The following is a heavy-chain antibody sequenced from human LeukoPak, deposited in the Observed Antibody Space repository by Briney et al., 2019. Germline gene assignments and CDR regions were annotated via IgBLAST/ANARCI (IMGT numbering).Heavy chain of an antibody. V-gene: IGHV3-48*03. CDR2: ISSSGSTI. J-gene: IGHJ6*02. Sequence: PGGSLTLSCAVSGFTFSSYEMNWVRQAPGKGLEWVSYISSSGSTIYYTDSVKGRFTISRDNAKNSLYLQMNSLRAEDTAVYYCARDGVITVYGMDVWGQGTTVTVSS. CDR1: GFTFSSYE. D-gene: IGHD3-16*01. CDR3: ARDGVITVYGMDV.